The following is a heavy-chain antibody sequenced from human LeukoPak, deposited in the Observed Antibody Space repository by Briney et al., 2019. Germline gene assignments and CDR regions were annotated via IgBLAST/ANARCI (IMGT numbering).Heavy chain of an antibody. D-gene: IGHD3-3*01. CDR2: ISAYNGNT. J-gene: IGHJ5*02. CDR3: ARDGPTIFGVVITYWFDP. V-gene: IGHV1-18*01. CDR1: GYTFTSYG. Sequence: GASVKVSCKASGYTFTSYGISGVRQAPGQGLEWMGWISAYNGNTNYAQKLQGRVTMTTDTSTSTAYMELRSLRSDDTAVYYCARDGPTIFGVVITYWFDPWGQGTLVTVSS.